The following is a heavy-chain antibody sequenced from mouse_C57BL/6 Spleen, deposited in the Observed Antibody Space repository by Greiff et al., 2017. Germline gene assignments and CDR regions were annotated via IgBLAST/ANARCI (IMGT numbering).Heavy chain of an antibody. J-gene: IGHJ4*01. CDR3: ASVYGSSYY. V-gene: IGHV1-26*01. CDR2: INPNNGGT. Sequence: VQLQQSGPELVKPGASVKISCKASGYTFTDYYMNWVKQSHGKSLEWIGDINPNNGGTSYNQKFKGKATLTVDKSSSTAYMELRSLTSEDSAVYYCASVYGSSYYWGQGTSVTVSS. CDR1: GYTFTDYY. D-gene: IGHD1-1*01.